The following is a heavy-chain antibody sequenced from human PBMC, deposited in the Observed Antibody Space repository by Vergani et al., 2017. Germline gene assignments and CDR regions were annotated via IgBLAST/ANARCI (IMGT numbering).Heavy chain of an antibody. CDR1: GGSFSGYY. CDR2: ISRRGST. J-gene: IGHJ3*02. D-gene: IGHD6-19*01. CDR3: AREWLVARGAFDI. Sequence: QVQLQQWGAGLLKPSETLSLTCAVYGGSFSGYYSSWIRQSPGKGLEWMGEISRRGSTNYNPSLKSRVTISVDTSKNQFSLKLSSVTAADTAIYYCAREWLVARGAFDIWGQGTMVTVSS. V-gene: IGHV4-34*01.